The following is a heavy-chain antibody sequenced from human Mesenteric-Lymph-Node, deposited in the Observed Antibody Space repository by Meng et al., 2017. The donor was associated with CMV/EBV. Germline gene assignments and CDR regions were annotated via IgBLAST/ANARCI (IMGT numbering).Heavy chain of an antibody. J-gene: IGHJ5*02. CDR3: ARPHYYGSGSSPWFDP. CDR1: GGSISSSSYY. Sequence: QRQLQEAGPGLVKPSETLALPGTVSGGSISSSSYYWGWIRQPPGKGLEWIGSIYYSGSTYYNPSLKSRVTISVDTSKNQFSLKLSSVTAADTAVYYCARPHYYGSGSSPWFDPWGQGTLVTVSS. D-gene: IGHD3-10*01. CDR2: IYYSGST. V-gene: IGHV4-39*01.